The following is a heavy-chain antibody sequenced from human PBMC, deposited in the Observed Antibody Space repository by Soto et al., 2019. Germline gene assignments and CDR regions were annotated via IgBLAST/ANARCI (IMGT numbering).Heavy chain of an antibody. J-gene: IGHJ6*03. V-gene: IGHV3-48*01. CDR3: AIWAYYYYYYMDV. CDR1: GFTFSSYS. Sequence: GSLRLSCAASGFTFSSYSMNWVRQAPGKGLEWVSYISSSSSTIYYADSVKGRFTISRDNAKNSLYLQMNSLRAEDTAVYYCAIWAYYYYYYMDVWGKGTTVTVSS. CDR2: ISSSSSTI. D-gene: IGHD7-27*01.